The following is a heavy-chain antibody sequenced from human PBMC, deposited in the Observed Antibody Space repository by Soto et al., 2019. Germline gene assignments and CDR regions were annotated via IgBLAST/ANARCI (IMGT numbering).Heavy chain of an antibody. J-gene: IGHJ6*02. CDR3: ARDRGGSSSPVHHYYYYGMDV. CDR2: IYYSGST. V-gene: IGHV4-59*01. D-gene: IGHD3-16*01. CDR1: GGSISSYY. Sequence: QVQLQESGPGLVKPSETLSLTCTVSGGSISSYYWSWIRQPPGKGLEWIGYIYYSGSTNYNPSLKSRVTISVDTSKNQFSLKLSSVTAADTAVYYCARDRGGSSSPVHHYYYYGMDVWGQGTTVTVSS.